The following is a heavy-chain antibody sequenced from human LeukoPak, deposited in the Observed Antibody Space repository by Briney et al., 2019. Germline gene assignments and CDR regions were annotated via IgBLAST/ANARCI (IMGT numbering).Heavy chain of an antibody. J-gene: IGHJ3*02. D-gene: IGHD6-13*01. CDR1: GGSISSYY. Sequence: SETLSLTCTVSGGSISSYYWRWIRQPPGKGLEWIGYIFNSGSTSYNPSLKSRVTMSIDTSKNQFSLRLTSVTAADTAVYYCARPYSSSSHGAFDIWGQGTVVTVSS. CDR2: IFNSGST. V-gene: IGHV4-59*08. CDR3: ARPYSSSSHGAFDI.